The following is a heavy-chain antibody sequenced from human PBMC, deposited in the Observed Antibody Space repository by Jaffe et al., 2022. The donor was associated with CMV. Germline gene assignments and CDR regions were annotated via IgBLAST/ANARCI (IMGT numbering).Heavy chain of an antibody. Sequence: EVQLVESGGGLVKPGGSLRLSCAASGFTFSTYNMNWVRQAPGKGLEWVSFINDGGNFITYRESVKGRFTISRDNTKNSLYLQMNSLRADDTALYYCARDLSTVTRAFDFWGQGTLVTVSS. J-gene: IGHJ4*02. CDR2: INDGGNFI. CDR3: ARDLSTVTRAFDF. V-gene: IGHV3-21*01. CDR1: GFTFSTYN. D-gene: IGHD4-17*01.